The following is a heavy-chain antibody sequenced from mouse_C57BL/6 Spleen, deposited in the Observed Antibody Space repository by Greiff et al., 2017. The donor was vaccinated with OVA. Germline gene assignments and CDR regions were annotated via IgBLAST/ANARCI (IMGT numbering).Heavy chain of an antibody. CDR1: GYSFTGYY. J-gene: IGHJ4*01. D-gene: IGHD1-1*01. V-gene: IGHV1-43*01. CDR2: INPSTGGT. CDR3: AAYGSSPMDY. Sequence: EVKLVESGPELVKPGASVKISCKASGYSFTGYYMHWVKQSSEKSLEWIGEINPSTGGTSYNQKFKGKATLTVDKSSSTAYMQLKSLTSEDSAVYYCAAYGSSPMDYWGQGTSVTVSS.